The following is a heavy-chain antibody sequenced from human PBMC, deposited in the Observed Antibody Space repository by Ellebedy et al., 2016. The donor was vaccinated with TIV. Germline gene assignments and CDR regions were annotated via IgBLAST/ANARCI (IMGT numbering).Heavy chain of an antibody. Sequence: SETLSLTXAVYGGSFSGHHWSWIRQSLGKGLEWIGEINHSGSTNYNPSLKSRVTMSVDTSRNQFSLKLSSLTATDTAVYYCARDYNWNDCYFDSWGQGTLVTVSS. J-gene: IGHJ4*02. CDR1: GGSFSGHH. D-gene: IGHD1-1*01. CDR3: ARDYNWNDCYFDS. CDR2: INHSGST. V-gene: IGHV4-34*01.